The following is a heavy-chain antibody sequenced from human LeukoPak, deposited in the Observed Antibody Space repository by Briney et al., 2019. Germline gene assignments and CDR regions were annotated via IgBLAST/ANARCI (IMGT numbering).Heavy chain of an antibody. CDR3: AREICGGDCYLDY. D-gene: IGHD2-21*02. J-gene: IGHJ4*02. CDR2: ISGSGGST. Sequence: GGSLRLSCAASGFTFSGYAMSWVRQAPGKGLEWVSAISGSGGSTYYADSVKGRFTISRDNAKNSLYLQMNSLRAEDTAVYYCAREICGGDCYLDYWGQGTLVTVSS. CDR1: GFTFSGYA. V-gene: IGHV3-23*01.